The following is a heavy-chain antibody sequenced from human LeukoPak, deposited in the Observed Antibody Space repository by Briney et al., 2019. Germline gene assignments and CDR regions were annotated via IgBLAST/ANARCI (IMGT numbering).Heavy chain of an antibody. CDR3: ARDRGRYYDSRGFYWGYYFDS. CDR1: GLSFSTFA. V-gene: IGHV3-23*01. CDR2: ISDSGDST. Sequence: GGSLRLSCAASGLSFSTFAMSWVRQAPGKGLEWVSAISDSGDSTYYADSVKGRFTISRDNSKDTLYLQMSSVRVDDTAVYYCARDRGRYYDSRGFYWGYYFDSWGQGILVTVST. D-gene: IGHD3-22*01. J-gene: IGHJ4*02.